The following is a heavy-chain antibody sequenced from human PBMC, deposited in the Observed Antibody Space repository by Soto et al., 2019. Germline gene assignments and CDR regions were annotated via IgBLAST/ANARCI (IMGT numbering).Heavy chain of an antibody. CDR1: GGSISSYY. CDR2: IYYSGST. CDR3: AGNYYDSSGYYPDFDY. V-gene: IGHV4-59*01. Sequence: SETLSLTCTVSGGSISSYYWSWIRQPPGKGLEWIGYIYYSGSTNYNPSLKSRVTISVDTSKNQFSLKLSSVTAADTAVYYCAGNYYDSSGYYPDFDYWVQGTLVTVSS. D-gene: IGHD3-22*01. J-gene: IGHJ4*02.